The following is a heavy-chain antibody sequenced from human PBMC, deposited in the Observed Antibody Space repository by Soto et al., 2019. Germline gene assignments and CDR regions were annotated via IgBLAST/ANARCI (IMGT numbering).Heavy chain of an antibody. J-gene: IGHJ6*02. CDR1: GYTFTRSG. CDR2: ISTYNGDT. Sequence: QVQLVQSGAEVKKPGASVKVSCKASGYTFTRSGISWVRQAPGQGLEWMGWISTYNGDTNYEQTFQGRVTITTDTTTSPVPMAVCRLLSYDTTVYYRARECVARYHFCDMDVWGQGPPVTVSS. CDR3: ARECVARYHFCDMDV. V-gene: IGHV1-18*01. D-gene: IGHD2-2*01.